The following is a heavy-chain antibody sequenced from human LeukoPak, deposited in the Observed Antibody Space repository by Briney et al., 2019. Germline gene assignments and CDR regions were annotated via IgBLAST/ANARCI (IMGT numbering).Heavy chain of an antibody. D-gene: IGHD1-20*01. V-gene: IGHV3-53*01. J-gene: IGHJ4*02. Sequence: GGSLRLSCAASGFTVSSNYMSWVRQAPGKGLEWVSILYSGGATYYPDSVKGRFTISRGNSKNTLYLQMNSLRAEDTAVYFCARTGNWYLYFDSWGQGTLVTVSS. CDR3: ARTGNWYLYFDS. CDR2: LYSGGAT. CDR1: GFTVSSNY.